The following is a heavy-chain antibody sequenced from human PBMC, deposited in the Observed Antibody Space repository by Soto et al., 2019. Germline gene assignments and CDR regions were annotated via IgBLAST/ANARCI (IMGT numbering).Heavy chain of an antibody. CDR3: ARASGTSWPRGWFDP. V-gene: IGHV4-39*01. CDR2: VYHSGIT. D-gene: IGHD6-13*01. Sequence: QLQLQESGPGLVKPSETLSLTCTVSGDSISSTNYFWGWIRQPPGKDLEWIGSVYHSGITYYNPSLKSRVTIAVDTSKNQFSLKVSSVTAADTAVYFCARASGTSWPRGWFDPWGQGSLVTVSS. J-gene: IGHJ5*02. CDR1: GDSISSTNYF.